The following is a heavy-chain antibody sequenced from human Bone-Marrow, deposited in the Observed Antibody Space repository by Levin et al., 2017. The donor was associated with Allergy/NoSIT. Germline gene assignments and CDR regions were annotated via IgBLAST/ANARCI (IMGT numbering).Heavy chain of an antibody. D-gene: IGHD6-19*01. CDR3: AKMHGSGWHGFDY. CDR1: GFTFSNFA. V-gene: IGHV3-23*01. CDR2: ISGSGGDT. Sequence: PGGSLRLSCAGSGFTFSNFALTWVRQAPGKGLEWVSVISGSGGDTYYADSVKGRFTVSRDASKSTVFLQMNSLRAGDTAVYYCAKMHGSGWHGFDYWGQGIQVTVSS. J-gene: IGHJ4*02.